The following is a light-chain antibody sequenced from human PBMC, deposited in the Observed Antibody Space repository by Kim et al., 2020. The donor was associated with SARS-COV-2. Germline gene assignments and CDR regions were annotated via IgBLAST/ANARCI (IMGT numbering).Light chain of an antibody. J-gene: IGKJ2*01. CDR1: QSVDSY. CDR3: QQYSHWPPYT. V-gene: IGKV3-15*01. CDR2: GAS. Sequence: EIVMTQSPATLSVSPGERVTLSCRASQSVDSYLAWYQQKPGQAPRLLIYGASTRATDIPARFSGSGSGTEFTLIISSLQSEDFAVYYCQQYSHWPPYTFGQGTKLEI.